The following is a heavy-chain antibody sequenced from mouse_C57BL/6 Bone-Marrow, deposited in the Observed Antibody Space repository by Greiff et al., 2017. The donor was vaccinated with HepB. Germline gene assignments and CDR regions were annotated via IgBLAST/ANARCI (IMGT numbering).Heavy chain of an antibody. CDR2: IWSGGST. D-gene: IGHD2-5*01. CDR1: GFSLTSYG. CDR3: ARNTIVSGYYYAMDY. Sequence: VKLMESGPGLVQPSQSLSITCTVSGFSLTSYGVHWVRQSPGKGLEWLGVIWSGGSTDYNAAFISRLSISKDNSKSQVFFKMNSLQADDTAIYYCARNTIVSGYYYAMDYWGQGTSVTVSS. J-gene: IGHJ4*01. V-gene: IGHV2-2*01.